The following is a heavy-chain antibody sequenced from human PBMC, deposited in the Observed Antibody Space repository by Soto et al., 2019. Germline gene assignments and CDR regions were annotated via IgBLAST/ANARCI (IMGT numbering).Heavy chain of an antibody. CDR2: IYPGDSDT. J-gene: IGHJ6*02. CDR3: ARHLTGGDCCMGV. Sequence: KIYCKGSGYSFTSYWIGWVRQMPGKGLEWMGIIYPGDSDTRYSPSFQGQVTISADKSISTAYLQWSSLKASDTAMYYCARHLTGGDCCMGVWGQGTTVTVSS. D-gene: IGHD2-21*02. CDR1: GYSFTSYW. V-gene: IGHV5-51*01.